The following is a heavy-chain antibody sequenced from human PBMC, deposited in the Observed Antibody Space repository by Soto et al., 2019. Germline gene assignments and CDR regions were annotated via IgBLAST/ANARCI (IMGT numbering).Heavy chain of an antibody. D-gene: IGHD4-17*01. CDR3: ARRTEAVNTYYFDY. V-gene: IGHV4-39*01. CDR2: IYYSGST. Sequence: QLQLQESGPGLVKPSETLSLTCTVSGGSISSSSYYWGWIRQPPGKGLEWIGSIYYSGSTYYNPSLKSRVTISVDTSKNQFSLKLSSVTAADTAVYYCARRTEAVNTYYFDYWGQGTLVTVSS. J-gene: IGHJ4*02. CDR1: GGSISSSSYY.